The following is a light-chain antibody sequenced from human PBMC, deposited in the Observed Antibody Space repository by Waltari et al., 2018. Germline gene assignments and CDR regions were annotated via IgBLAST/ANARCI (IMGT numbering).Light chain of an antibody. CDR2: EVT. J-gene: IGLJ3*02. CDR3: CSYAGSTTWV. CDR1: NTVVWRSNL. Sequence: QSALTQPASVSGSPGPSIPLSCPGTNTVVWRSNLASWYQQHPGQAPKLMIYEVTKRPSGVSNRFSGSKSGNTASLTISGLQAEDEADYYCCSYAGSTTWVFGGGTKLTVL. V-gene: IGLV2-23*02.